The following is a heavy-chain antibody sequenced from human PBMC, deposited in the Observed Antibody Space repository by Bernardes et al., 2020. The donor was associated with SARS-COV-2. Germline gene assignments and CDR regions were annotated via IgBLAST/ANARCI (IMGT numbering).Heavy chain of an antibody. CDR1: GFTFSSYG. D-gene: IGHD3-9*01. CDR2: ISYDGSNK. J-gene: IGHJ4*02. V-gene: IGHV3-30*03. Sequence: GGSLRLSCAASGFTFSSYGMHWVRQAPGKGLEWVAVISYDGSNKYYADSVKGRFTISRDNSKNTLYLQMNSLRAEDTAVYYCARDERYYDILTGYGGLYYFDYWGQGTLVTVSS. CDR3: ARDERYYDILTGYGGLYYFDY.